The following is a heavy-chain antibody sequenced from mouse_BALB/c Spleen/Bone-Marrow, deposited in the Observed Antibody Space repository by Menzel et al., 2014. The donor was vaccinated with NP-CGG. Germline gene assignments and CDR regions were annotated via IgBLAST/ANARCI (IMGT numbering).Heavy chain of an antibody. CDR1: GFAFSSYD. CDR2: ISSGGGST. V-gene: IGHV5-12-1*01. CDR3: AREVLRDHFDY. Sequence: EVKLVESGGGLVKPGGSLKLSCAASGFAFSSYDMSWARQTPEKRLEWVAYISSGGGSTYYPDTVKGRFTISRDNAKNTLYLQMSSLKSEDTAMYYCAREVLRDHFDYWGQGTTLTVSS. D-gene: IGHD1-1*01. J-gene: IGHJ2*01.